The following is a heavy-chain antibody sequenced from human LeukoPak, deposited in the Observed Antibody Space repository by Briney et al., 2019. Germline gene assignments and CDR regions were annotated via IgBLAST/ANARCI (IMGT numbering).Heavy chain of an antibody. J-gene: IGHJ5*02. D-gene: IGHD6-19*01. CDR2: IYYSGIT. CDR1: GGSISSSSYY. CDR3: ARRSGVAVAGHYWFDP. V-gene: IGHV4-39*01. Sequence: SETLSLTCTVSGGSISSSSYYWGWIRQPPGKGLEWIGGIYYSGITYYNPSLKSRVTISADTSKKQFSLKLSSVTAADTAVYYCARRSGVAVAGHYWFDPWGQGTLVTVSS.